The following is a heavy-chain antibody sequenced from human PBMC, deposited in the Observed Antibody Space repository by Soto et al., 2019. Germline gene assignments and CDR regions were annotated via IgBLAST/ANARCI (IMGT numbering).Heavy chain of an antibody. CDR2: IFYDGYT. CDR1: GDSISGSPYF. V-gene: IGHV4-39*01. D-gene: IGHD3-10*01. J-gene: IGHJ6*02. CDR3: ARHGFGPLHGLVDV. Sequence: QVQLQESGPGLVMPSETLSLTCTVSGDSISGSPYFWGWIRQPPGKRLEWIGSIFYDGYTVYTPSLKSRVTISVDTSKNQFSLKLTSVAAADTAIYFCARHGFGPLHGLVDVWGPGTTVIVSS.